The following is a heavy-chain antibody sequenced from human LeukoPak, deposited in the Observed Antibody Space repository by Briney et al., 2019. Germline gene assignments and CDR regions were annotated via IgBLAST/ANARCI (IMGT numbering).Heavy chain of an antibody. CDR1: GYTFTGYY. CDR3: ARDGAVAGTAYPEY. V-gene: IGHV1-2*02. Sequence: GASVTVSFKASGYTFTGYYMHWVRQAPGQGIEWMGWINPNSGGTNYEQKFQGRVTMTRDTSISTDYMELSRLTSDDAAVYYCARDGAVAGTAYPEYWGQGTLVTVSS. J-gene: IGHJ4*02. D-gene: IGHD6-19*01. CDR2: INPNSGGT.